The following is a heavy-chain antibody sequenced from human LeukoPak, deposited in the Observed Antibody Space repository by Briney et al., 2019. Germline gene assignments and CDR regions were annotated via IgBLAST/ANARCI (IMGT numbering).Heavy chain of an antibody. V-gene: IGHV4-4*02. CDR2: ISQSGTT. CDR1: GGSIRSSNW. CDR3: ARLPQYYYHYMDV. Sequence: PSETLSLTCAVSGGSIRSSNWWSWVRQPPGKGLEWIGEISQSGTTNYNPSLKSRVTISVDTSKNQFSLKLSSVTAADTAFYYCARLPQYYYHYMDVWGKGTTVTISS. J-gene: IGHJ6*03.